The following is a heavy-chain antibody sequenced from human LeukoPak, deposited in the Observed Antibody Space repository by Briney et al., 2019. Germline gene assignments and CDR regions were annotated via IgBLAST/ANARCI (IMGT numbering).Heavy chain of an antibody. J-gene: IGHJ5*02. Sequence: APVKVSCKASGGTFSSYAINRGRQAPGQRLEWMGGIIPIFCTANYAQKFQGRVTITADESTSTAYMELSGLRSEDTAVYYCARDRGAYCSSTSCYTGNWFDPWGQGTLVTVSS. D-gene: IGHD2-2*02. CDR2: IIPIFCTA. CDR3: ARDRGAYCSSTSCYTGNWFDP. CDR1: GGTFSSYA. V-gene: IGHV1-69*01.